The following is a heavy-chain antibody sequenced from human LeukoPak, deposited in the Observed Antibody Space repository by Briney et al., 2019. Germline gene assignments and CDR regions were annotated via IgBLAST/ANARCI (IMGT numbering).Heavy chain of an antibody. Sequence: SGTLSLTCAVSGGSISSSNWWSWVRQPPGRGLEWIGEIYHSGSTNYNPSLKSRVTISVDKSKNQFSLKLSSVTAADTAVYYCARVVKAVGLWQQLANFDYWGQGTLVTVSS. CDR3: ARVVKAVGLWQQLANFDY. CDR2: IYHSGST. J-gene: IGHJ4*02. V-gene: IGHV4-4*02. CDR1: GGSISSSNW. D-gene: IGHD6-13*01.